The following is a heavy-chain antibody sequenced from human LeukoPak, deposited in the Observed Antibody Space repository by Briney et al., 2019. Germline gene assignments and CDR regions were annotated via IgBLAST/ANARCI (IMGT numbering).Heavy chain of an antibody. D-gene: IGHD2-15*01. J-gene: IGHJ4*02. V-gene: IGHV4-59*01. CDR3: ARTGYGADY. CDR2: IYYSGST. Sequence: SETLSLTCTVSGGSISSYYWSWIRQPPGKGLEWIGYIYYSGSTNYNPSLKRRVTISVDTSKNQFSLKLSSVTAADTAVYYCARTGYGADYWGQGTLVTVSS. CDR1: GGSISSYY.